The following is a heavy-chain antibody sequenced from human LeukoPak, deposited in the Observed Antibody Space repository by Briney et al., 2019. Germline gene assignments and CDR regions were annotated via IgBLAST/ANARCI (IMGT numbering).Heavy chain of an antibody. V-gene: IGHV3-33*01. J-gene: IGHJ3*02. D-gene: IGHD2-15*01. Sequence: PGGSLRLSCAASGFTFSSYAMHWARQAPGKGLEWVAVTWYDGSNVYYADSVKGRFSISRDNSKNMVLLQMNSLRAEDTAVYYCAREAVCSGGSCYRGPFDIWGQGTMVTVSS. CDR1: GFTFSSYA. CDR2: TWYDGSNV. CDR3: AREAVCSGGSCYRGPFDI.